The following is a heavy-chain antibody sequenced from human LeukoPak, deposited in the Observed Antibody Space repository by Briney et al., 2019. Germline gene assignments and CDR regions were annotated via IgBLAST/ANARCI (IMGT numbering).Heavy chain of an antibody. CDR1: GFTFSSYG. V-gene: IGHV3-33*01. CDR3: ARGGAVGGLDY. CDR2: IWYDGSNK. D-gene: IGHD6-19*01. J-gene: IGHJ4*02. Sequence: GVSLRLSCAASGFTFSSYGMQWVRQAPGKGLEGVAVIWYDGSNKYYADSVKGRFTISRDNSKNTLYLQMNSLRAEDTAVYYCARGGAVGGLDYWGQGTLVTVSS.